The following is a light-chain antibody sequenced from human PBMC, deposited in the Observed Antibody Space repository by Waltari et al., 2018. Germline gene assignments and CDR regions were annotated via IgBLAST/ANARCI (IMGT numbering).Light chain of an antibody. V-gene: IGLV2-23*02. CDR3: CSYADSRGV. CDR1: PRHIGAYNY. J-gene: IGLJ2*01. CDR2: DVT. Sequence: QSALTQPASVSGSPGQSITISCPGTPRHIGAYNYVSLYQLHPGKVPKLIIYDVTKRPSGVSQRFSGSKSGNTASLTISGLQAEDEADYYCCSYADSRGVFGGGTTLTVL.